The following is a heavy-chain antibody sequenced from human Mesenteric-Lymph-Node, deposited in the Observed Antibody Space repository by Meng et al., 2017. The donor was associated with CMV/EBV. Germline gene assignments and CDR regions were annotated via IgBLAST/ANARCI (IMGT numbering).Heavy chain of an antibody. V-gene: IGHV3-7*01. CDR1: GITVSDKY. J-gene: IGHJ6*02. Sequence: GESLKISCAASGITVSDKYMSWVRQAPGKGLEWVADIDQEGSEEHYVDSVKGRFTISRANAKTSLFLQMNSLRADDTAVYYCASSWYCSSYRGGYYYGMDVWGQGTTVTVSS. D-gene: IGHD6-19*01. CDR3: ASSWYCSSYRGGYYYGMDV. CDR2: IDQEGSEE.